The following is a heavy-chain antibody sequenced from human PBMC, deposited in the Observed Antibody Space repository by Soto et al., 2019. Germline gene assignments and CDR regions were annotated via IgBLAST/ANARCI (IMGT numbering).Heavy chain of an antibody. J-gene: IGHJ4*02. CDR1: GGSISSGDYY. CDR2: IYYSGST. V-gene: IGHV4-30-4*01. Sequence: SETLSLTCTVSGGSISSGDYYWSWIRQPPGKGLEWIGYIYYSGSTYYNPSLKSRVTISVDTSKNQFSLKLSSVTAADTAVYYCARERYCSSTSCYDRAPDYYFDYWGQGTLVTVSS. D-gene: IGHD2-2*01. CDR3: ARERYCSSTSCYDRAPDYYFDY.